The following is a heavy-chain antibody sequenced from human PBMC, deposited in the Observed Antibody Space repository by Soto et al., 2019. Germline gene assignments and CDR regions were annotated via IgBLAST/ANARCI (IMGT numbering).Heavy chain of an antibody. Sequence: GASVKVSCKASGYTFTSYYMHWVRQAPGQGLEWMGIINPSGGSTSYAQKFQGRVTMTRDTSTSTVYMELSSLRSEDTAVYYCAVLTSEWELHRLDDYWGQGTLVTVSS. V-gene: IGHV1-46*01. J-gene: IGHJ4*02. CDR1: GYTFTSYY. CDR2: INPSGGST. CDR3: AVLTSEWELHRLDDY. D-gene: IGHD1-26*01.